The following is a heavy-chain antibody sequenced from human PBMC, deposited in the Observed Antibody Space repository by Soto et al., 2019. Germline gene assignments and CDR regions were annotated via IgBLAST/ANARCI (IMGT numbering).Heavy chain of an antibody. J-gene: IGHJ6*02. D-gene: IGHD2-2*01. CDR2: IIPILGIA. CDR1: GGTFSSYT. CDR3: ARSNCSSTSCYRVGYYYGMDV. V-gene: IGHV1-69*02. Sequence: QVQLVQSGAEVKKPGSSVKVSCKASGGTFSSYTISWVRQAPGQGLEWMGRIIPILGIANYAQKFQGRVTFTADKSTSTAYMELSSMGSEDTAVYYCARSNCSSTSCYRVGYYYGMDVWGQGTTVTVSS.